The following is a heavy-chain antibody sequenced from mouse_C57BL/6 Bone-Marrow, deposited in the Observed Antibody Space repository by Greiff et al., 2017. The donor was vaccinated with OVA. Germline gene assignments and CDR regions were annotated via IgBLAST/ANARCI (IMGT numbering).Heavy chain of an antibody. D-gene: IGHD2-2*01. CDR2: ISSGGSTI. V-gene: IGHV5-17*01. Sequence: EVKLVESGGGLVKPGGSLKLSCAASGFTFSDYGMHWVRQAPEKGLEWVAYISSGGSTIYYADTVKGRFTISRDNAKNTLFLQMTSLRSEDTAMYYGARRLLWLRAYYYAMDYWGQGTSVTVSS. J-gene: IGHJ4*01. CDR3: ARRLLWLRAYYYAMDY. CDR1: GFTFSDYG.